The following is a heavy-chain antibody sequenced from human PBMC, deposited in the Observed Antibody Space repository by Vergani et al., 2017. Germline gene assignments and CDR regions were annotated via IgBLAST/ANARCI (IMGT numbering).Heavy chain of an antibody. D-gene: IGHD3-22*01. CDR1: GYTFTGYY. CDR3: ARPSYSGYGVYYYDNSGYYSFDY. Sequence: QVQLVQSGAEVKKPGASVKVSCKASGYTFTGYYMHWVRQAPGQGLEWMGWINSHTGGTNYAQKIQGRVTMTGDTSISTAYMELNRLRSDDTAVYYCARPSYSGYGVYYYDNSGYYSFDYWGQGTLVTVSS. CDR2: INSHTGGT. J-gene: IGHJ4*02. V-gene: IGHV1-2*02.